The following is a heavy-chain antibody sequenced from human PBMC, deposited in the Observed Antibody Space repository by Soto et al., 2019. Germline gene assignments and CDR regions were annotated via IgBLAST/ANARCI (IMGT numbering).Heavy chain of an antibody. D-gene: IGHD2-15*01. CDR1: GYMLTDYD. CDR3: ARASNYSPEWYLPCAL. V-gene: IGHV1-46*01. CDR2: INPNDGSI. Sequence: QVQLVQSGAEVKKPGTSVKISCKASGYMLTDYDMHWVRQAPGQGLEWMGIINPNDGSINYAQKFQGRFTMTRDTSTSTVYMELSSLRIEDTAMYYCARASNYSPEWYLPCALWGQGSLVTV. J-gene: IGHJ4*02.